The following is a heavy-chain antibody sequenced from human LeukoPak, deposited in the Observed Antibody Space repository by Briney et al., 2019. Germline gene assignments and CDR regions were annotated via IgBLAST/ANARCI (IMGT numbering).Heavy chain of an antibody. CDR3: TRASIYDSSGYLDDAFDI. V-gene: IGHV3-15*01. CDR1: GFTFSNAW. Sequence: GGSLRLSCAASGFTFSNAWMSWVRQAPGKGLEWVGRIKSKTDGGTTDYAAPVKGRFTISRDDSKNTLYLQMNSLKTEDTAVYYCTRASIYDSSGYLDDAFDIWGQGTMVTVSS. D-gene: IGHD3-22*01. CDR2: IKSKTDGGTT. J-gene: IGHJ3*02.